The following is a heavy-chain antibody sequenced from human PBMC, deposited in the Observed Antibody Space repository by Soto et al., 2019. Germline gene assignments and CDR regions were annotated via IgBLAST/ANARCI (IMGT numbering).Heavy chain of an antibody. CDR2: NYYSGIT. CDR3: ARGSSIAGLYYGMDV. D-gene: IGHD6-6*01. CDR1: GGSISSGGYY. V-gene: IGHV4-31*03. Sequence: QVQLQESGPGLVKPSQTLSLTCTVSGGSISSGGYYWTWIRQHPGKGLEWIGYNYYSGITYYNPSLKSRVNISLDTSKNQCSLKLSSVTAADTAVYYCARGSSIAGLYYGMDVWGQGTTVTVSS. J-gene: IGHJ6*02.